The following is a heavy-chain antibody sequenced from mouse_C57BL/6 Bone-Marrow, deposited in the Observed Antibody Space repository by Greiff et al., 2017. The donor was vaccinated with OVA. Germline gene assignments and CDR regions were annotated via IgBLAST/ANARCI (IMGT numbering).Heavy chain of an antibody. CDR2: ISNGGGST. CDR1: GFTFSDFY. Sequence: EVQRVESGGGLVQPGGSLKLSCAASGFTFSDFYMYWIRQTPEKRLEWVAYISNGGGSTYYTDTVKGRFTISRDNAKNTLYLQMSRLKSEDTAMYYCARLDAMDYWGQGTSVTVSS. J-gene: IGHJ4*01. CDR3: ARLDAMDY. V-gene: IGHV5-12*01.